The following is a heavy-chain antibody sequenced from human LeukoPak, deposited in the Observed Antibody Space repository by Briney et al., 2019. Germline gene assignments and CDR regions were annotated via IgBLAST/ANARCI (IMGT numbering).Heavy chain of an antibody. D-gene: IGHD1-26*01. CDR2: IYHSGST. CDR1: GGSMSSGGYY. J-gene: IGHJ4*02. Sequence: SETLSLTCTVSGGSMSSGGYYWSWIRQPPGKGLEWIGYIYHSGSTYYNPSLKSRVTISVDRSKNQFSLKLSSVTAADTAVYYCARVHLQWELPGGSGGDFDYWGQGTLVTVSS. CDR3: ARVHLQWELPGGSGGDFDY. V-gene: IGHV4-30-2*01.